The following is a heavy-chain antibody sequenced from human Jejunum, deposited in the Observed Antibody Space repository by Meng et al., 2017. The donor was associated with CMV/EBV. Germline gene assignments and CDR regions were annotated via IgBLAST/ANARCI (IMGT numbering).Heavy chain of an antibody. Sequence: SGFTFNEVAMNWVRQAPGKGLEWVSVISGSGDSTHYADSVKGRLTISRDNSKNTLYLQMNSLRAEDTAIYFCAKDGYSYGYYFDSWGQGTLVTVSS. V-gene: IGHV3-23*01. J-gene: IGHJ4*02. CDR1: GFTFNEVA. CDR3: AKDGYSYGYYFDS. D-gene: IGHD5-18*01. CDR2: ISGSGDST.